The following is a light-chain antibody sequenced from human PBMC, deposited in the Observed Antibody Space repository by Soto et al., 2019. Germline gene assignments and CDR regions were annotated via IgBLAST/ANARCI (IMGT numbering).Light chain of an antibody. CDR2: AAS. Sequence: IQLTQSPSSLSASVGDRXTITCRASQGISTYLAWCQQKPGKAPKLLIYAASTLQSGVPSRFSGSGSGTDFTLTISSLQPEDFATYYCQQHSSYPVTFGGGTKVEVK. CDR1: QGISTY. V-gene: IGKV1-9*01. J-gene: IGKJ4*01. CDR3: QQHSSYPVT.